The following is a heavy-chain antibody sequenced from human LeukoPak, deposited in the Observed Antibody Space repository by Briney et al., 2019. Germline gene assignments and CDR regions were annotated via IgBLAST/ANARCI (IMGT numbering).Heavy chain of an antibody. Sequence: SETLSLTCAVYGGSFSGYDWSWIRQPPGKGLEWIGEVNHSGSTNYNPSLKSRVTISVDTSKNQFSLRLSSVTAADTAVYYCARVWRGYSYGAANFDYWGQGTLVTVSS. V-gene: IGHV4-34*01. D-gene: IGHD5-18*01. CDR1: GGSFSGYD. CDR2: VNHSGST. CDR3: ARVWRGYSYGAANFDY. J-gene: IGHJ4*02.